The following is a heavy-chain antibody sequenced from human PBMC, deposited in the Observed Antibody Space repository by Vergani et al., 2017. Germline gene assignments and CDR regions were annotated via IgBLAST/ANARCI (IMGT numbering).Heavy chain of an antibody. CDR3: ARGGWGTAMFANV. Sequence: QVQLVESGGGVVQPGRSLRLCCAASVFTFSSYAMHWVRQAPGKGLEWGVVISYDGNNKYYADSVKGRFTISRDNSKKTLYLQMNSLRAEDTAVYYCARGGWGTAMFANVWSQGTLVTVSS. CDR1: VFTFSSYA. V-gene: IGHV3-30-3*01. J-gene: IGHJ4*02. CDR2: ISYDGNNK. D-gene: IGHD5-18*01.